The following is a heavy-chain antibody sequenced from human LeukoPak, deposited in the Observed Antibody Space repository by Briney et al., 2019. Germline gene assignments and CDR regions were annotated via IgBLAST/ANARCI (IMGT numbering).Heavy chain of an antibody. CDR2: IKSDGSSA. J-gene: IGHJ4*02. CDR1: GFTFSSYS. V-gene: IGHV3-74*01. D-gene: IGHD4-23*01. CDR3: ARDLRTPSDTNIAIDY. Sequence: GGSLRLSWAASGFTFSSYSMHWVRQAPGKGLVWVSRIKSDGSSASYADSVKGRFTISRDNAKNTLYLQMNSLRAEDTAVYYCARDLRTPSDTNIAIDYWGQGTLVTVSS.